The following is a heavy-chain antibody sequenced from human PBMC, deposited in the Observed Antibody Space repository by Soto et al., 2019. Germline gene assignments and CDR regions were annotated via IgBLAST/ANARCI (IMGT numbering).Heavy chain of an antibody. V-gene: IGHV4-31*11. Sequence: PSETLSLTCAVSGVSVSTGGYFWTWIRQHPGKGLEWIGNIYYSGMTYYNPSLRGRVSISLDPSESQFSLKLNSVTAADTAVYYCARDSSGPGYSYGKFDYWGQGALVPVSS. CDR1: GVSVSTGGYF. J-gene: IGHJ4*02. D-gene: IGHD5-18*01. CDR2: IYYSGMT. CDR3: ARDSSGPGYSYGKFDY.